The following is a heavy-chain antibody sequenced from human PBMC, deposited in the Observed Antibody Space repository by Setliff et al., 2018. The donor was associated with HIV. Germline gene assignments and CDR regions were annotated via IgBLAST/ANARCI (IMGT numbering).Heavy chain of an antibody. CDR3: AKGGDRAMINLDH. Sequence: ASVKVSCKTTGYTFSTYPMHWVRQAPGQRLEWMGWINTGNDNTRYSQKFQGRVTITRDTSASTAYMELSSLTSEDTAVYYCAKGGDRAMINLDHWGQGTLVTVSS. CDR1: GYTFSTYP. D-gene: IGHD5-18*01. J-gene: IGHJ4*02. CDR2: INTGNDNT. V-gene: IGHV1-3*04.